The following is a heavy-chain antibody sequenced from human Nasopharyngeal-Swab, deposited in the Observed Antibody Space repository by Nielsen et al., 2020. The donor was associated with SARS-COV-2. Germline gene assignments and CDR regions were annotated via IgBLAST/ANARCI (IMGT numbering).Heavy chain of an antibody. Sequence: GGSLRLSCAASGFTFSSYGMHWVRQAPGKGLEWVAVIWYDGSNEYYADSVKGRFTISRDNSKNTLYLQMNSLRVEDTAVYYCARDHYSSSSGPPNFDYWGQGTPVTVSS. CDR3: ARDHYSSSSGPPNFDY. CDR2: IWYDGSNE. V-gene: IGHV3-33*01. D-gene: IGHD6-6*01. J-gene: IGHJ4*02. CDR1: GFTFSSYG.